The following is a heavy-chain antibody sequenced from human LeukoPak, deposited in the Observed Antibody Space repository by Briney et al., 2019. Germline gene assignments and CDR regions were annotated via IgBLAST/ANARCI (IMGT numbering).Heavy chain of an antibody. J-gene: IGHJ4*02. D-gene: IGHD7-27*01. V-gene: IGHV1-18*01. CDR1: GYTFTSYC. CDR3: ARVPDNWGVGDYFDY. CDR2: ISAYNGNT. Sequence: GASVKVSCKASGYTFTSYCISWVRQAPGQGLEWMGWISAYNGNTNYAQKLQGRVTMTTDTSTSTAYMELRSLRSDDTAVYYCARVPDNWGVGDYFDYWGQGALVTVSS.